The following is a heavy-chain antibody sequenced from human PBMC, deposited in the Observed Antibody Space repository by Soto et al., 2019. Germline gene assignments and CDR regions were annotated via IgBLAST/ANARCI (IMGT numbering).Heavy chain of an antibody. CDR1: GYTFTSHF. Sequence: QVQLVQSGAEVKKPGASVKVSCKASGYTFTSHFIHWVRQAPGQGLEWMGIINPSDGSTTYARNFQGRVTMTRDTSTSTVYMEMSSLRSEDTAVYYCARDPPWAGVWGNSNWFDSWGQGTLVTVSS. J-gene: IGHJ5*01. V-gene: IGHV1-46*01. D-gene: IGHD3-16*01. CDR3: ARDPPWAGVWGNSNWFDS. CDR2: INPSDGST.